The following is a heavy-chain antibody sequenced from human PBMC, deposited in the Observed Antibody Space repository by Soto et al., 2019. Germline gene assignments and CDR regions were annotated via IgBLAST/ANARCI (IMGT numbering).Heavy chain of an antibody. CDR2: INYSVST. V-gene: IGHV4-61*01. D-gene: IGHD3-9*01. CDR3: VRGIEDWHQGRYDYGMDV. CDR1: GGSVSSGRYY. J-gene: IGHJ6*02. Sequence: QVQLQESGPGLVKPSDTLSLTCTVSGGSVSSGRYYWSWIRQPPGKGLELIGYINYSVSTNYNPSLLSRVTISVVPSTNQFSLKLRSVTAADTAVYYCVRGIEDWHQGRYDYGMDVWGQGTRVTVSS.